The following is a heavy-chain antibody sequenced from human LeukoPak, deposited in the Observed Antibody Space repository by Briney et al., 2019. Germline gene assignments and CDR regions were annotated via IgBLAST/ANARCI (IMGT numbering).Heavy chain of an antibody. J-gene: IGHJ6*03. CDR3: ARSELGYNYHYMDV. D-gene: IGHD7-27*01. CDR1: GFTLSSYS. Sequence: GGSLRLSCAASGFTLSSYSMKWVRQAPGKGLEWVSSISSSSIYIYYADSVKGRFTISRDNAKNSLYLQMNSLRAEDTAVYYCARSELGYNYHYMDVWGKGTTVTVSS. V-gene: IGHV3-21*01. CDR2: ISSSSIYI.